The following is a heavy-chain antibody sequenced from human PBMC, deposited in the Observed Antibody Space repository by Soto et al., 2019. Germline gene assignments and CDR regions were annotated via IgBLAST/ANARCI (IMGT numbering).Heavy chain of an antibody. CDR1: GGTFSSYA. CDR2: IIPIFGTA. D-gene: IGHD6-6*01. Sequence: ASVKVSCKASGGTFSSYAISWVRQAPGQGLEWMGGIIPIFGTANYAQKFQGRVTITADESTSTAYMELSSLRSEDTAVYYCARSSSIAARPLDYWGQGTLVTVSS. J-gene: IGHJ4*02. CDR3: ARSSSIAARPLDY. V-gene: IGHV1-69*13.